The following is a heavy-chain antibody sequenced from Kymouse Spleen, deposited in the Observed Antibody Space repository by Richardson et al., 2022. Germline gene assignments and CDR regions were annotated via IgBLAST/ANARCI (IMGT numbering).Heavy chain of an antibody. CDR2: INHSGST. V-gene: IGHV4-34*01. D-gene: IGHD3-10*01. Sequence: QVQLQQWGAGLLKPSETLSLTCAVYGGSFSGYYWSWIRQPPGKGLEWIGEINHSGSTNYNPSLKSRVTISVDTSKNQFSLKLSSVTAADTAVYYCARGGVYYGSGSYYRGYYYYGMDVWGQGTTVTVSS. CDR1: GGSFSGYY. J-gene: IGHJ6*02. CDR3: ARGGVYYGSGSYYRGYYYYGMDV.